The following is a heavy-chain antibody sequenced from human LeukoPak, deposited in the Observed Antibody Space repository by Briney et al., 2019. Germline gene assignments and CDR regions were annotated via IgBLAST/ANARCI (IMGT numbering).Heavy chain of an antibody. D-gene: IGHD2-8*01. V-gene: IGHV1-8*03. CDR2: VNPRNGNT. Sequence: EASVKVSCKTSGYTFINYNINWVRQATGQGLEWMGWVNPRNGNTGYLQKFQGRLTITRDTSKDTVYMDLDSLTSEDTAVYYCARGVPIGYCSYGVCYPPYYFDYWGQGTLVTASS. CDR1: GYTFINYN. CDR3: ARGVPIGYCSYGVCYPPYYFDY. J-gene: IGHJ4*02.